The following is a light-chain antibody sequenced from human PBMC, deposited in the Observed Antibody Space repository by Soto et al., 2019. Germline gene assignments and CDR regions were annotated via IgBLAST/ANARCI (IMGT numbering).Light chain of an antibody. CDR2: ANT. CDR1: SSNLGSNS. Sequence: QPVLTQPPSASGTPGQRVIISCSGSSSNLGSNSGNWYQQLPGTAPKLLIYANTNRPSGVPDRFSGSESGTSASLAITGLQAEDEADYYCQSYDSSLRVVFGGGTKVTVL. CDR3: QSYDSSLRVV. V-gene: IGLV1-40*01. J-gene: IGLJ3*02.